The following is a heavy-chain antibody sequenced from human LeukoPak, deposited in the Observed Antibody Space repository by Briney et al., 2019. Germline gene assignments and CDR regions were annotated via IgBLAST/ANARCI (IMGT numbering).Heavy chain of an antibody. CDR3: ARGGGLDV. Sequence: GGSLRLSCAASGFTFSSYWMNWASQAPGKGLEWVASINHNGNVNYYVDSVKGRFTISRDNAKNSLYLQMSNLRAEDTAVYFCARGGGLDVWGQGATVTVSS. D-gene: IGHD3-16*01. CDR2: INHNGNVN. CDR1: GFTFSSYW. J-gene: IGHJ6*02. V-gene: IGHV3-7*03.